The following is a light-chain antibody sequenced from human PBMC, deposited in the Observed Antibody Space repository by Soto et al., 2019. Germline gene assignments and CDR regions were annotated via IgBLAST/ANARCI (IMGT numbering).Light chain of an antibody. CDR2: RND. Sequence: QSVLTQPPSASGTPGQRVTISCSGSSSNIGGNYVYWYRQLPGTAPNVLIYRNDERPSGVPDRFSGSKSGSSASLAISGLRSEDEADYYCSAWDDSLSGPVFGRGTQLTVL. CDR1: SSNIGGNY. CDR3: SAWDDSLSGPV. J-gene: IGLJ3*02. V-gene: IGLV1-47*01.